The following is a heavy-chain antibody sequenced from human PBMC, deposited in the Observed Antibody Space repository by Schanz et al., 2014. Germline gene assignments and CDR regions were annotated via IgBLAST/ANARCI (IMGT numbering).Heavy chain of an antibody. CDR1: GFTFSSYS. V-gene: IGHV3-64*04. CDR2: ISSNGGST. D-gene: IGHD6-13*01. CDR3: ARLDSSSWYPRY. J-gene: IGHJ4*02. Sequence: VRLVESGGGLVKPGGSLRLSCAASGFTFSSYSMYWVRQAPGKGLEYVSVISSNGGSTDFADSVKGRFTISRDNSKNTLFLQMSSLRAEDTAVYYCARLDSSSWYPRYWGQGTLVTVSS.